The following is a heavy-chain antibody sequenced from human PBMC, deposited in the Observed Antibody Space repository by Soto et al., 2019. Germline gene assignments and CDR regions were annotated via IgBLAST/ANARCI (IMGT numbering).Heavy chain of an antibody. CDR2: IYYSGST. CDR1: GGSISSYY. J-gene: IGHJ6*03. V-gene: IGHV4-59*08. CDR3: ARRGRTTGTTYYYMDV. Sequence: SETLSLTCTVSGGSISSYYWSWIRQPPGKGLEWIGYIYYSGSTNYNPSLKSRVTISVDTSKNKFSLKLSSVTAADTAVYYCARRGRTTGTTYYYMDVWGKGTTVTVSS. D-gene: IGHD1-1*01.